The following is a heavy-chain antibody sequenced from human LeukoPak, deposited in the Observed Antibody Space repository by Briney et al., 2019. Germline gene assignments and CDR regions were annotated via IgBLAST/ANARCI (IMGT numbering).Heavy chain of an antibody. D-gene: IGHD3-22*01. CDR3: TSRLPYYYDSSGYLTAGDY. CDR2: IKVKTDGSTT. J-gene: IGHJ4*02. Sequence: PGGSLSLSCAASGFTFNNYAMSWVRQAPRKGLERVSRIKVKTDGSTTDYPAPVKGRFTISRDDVKNTLYLQMNSLKTEDTAVYYCTSRLPYYYDSSGYLTAGDYWGQGTLVTVSS. V-gene: IGHV3-15*01. CDR1: GFTFNNYA.